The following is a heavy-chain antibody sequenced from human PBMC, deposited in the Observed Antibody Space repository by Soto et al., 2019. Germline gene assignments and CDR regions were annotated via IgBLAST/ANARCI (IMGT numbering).Heavy chain of an antibody. Sequence: KPSETLSLTCAVSGGSISSGGYSWSWIRQPPGKGLEWIGYMYHSGSTYYNPSLKSRVTISIDTSKNQFSLKLSSVTAADTAVYYCACIFSGGYGYGFYYYGMDVWGQGTTVTVSS. CDR2: MYHSGST. V-gene: IGHV4-30-2*01. D-gene: IGHD5-18*01. J-gene: IGHJ6*02. CDR3: ACIFSGGYGYGFYYYGMDV. CDR1: GGSISSGGYS.